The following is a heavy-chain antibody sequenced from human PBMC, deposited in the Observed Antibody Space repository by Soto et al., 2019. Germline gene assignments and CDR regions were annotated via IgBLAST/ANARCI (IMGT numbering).Heavy chain of an antibody. CDR3: ARIVGGDPDH. Sequence: PGGSLRLSYAASGFTFRSYWMHWVRQAPGKGLVWVSRINTDGSVAMYVDSVKGRFTISRDNAKNTLFLHMNSLRAEDTAIYYCARIVGGDPDHWGLGTLVTVSS. V-gene: IGHV3-74*03. D-gene: IGHD2-21*02. CDR2: INTDGSVA. J-gene: IGHJ5*02. CDR1: GFTFRSYW.